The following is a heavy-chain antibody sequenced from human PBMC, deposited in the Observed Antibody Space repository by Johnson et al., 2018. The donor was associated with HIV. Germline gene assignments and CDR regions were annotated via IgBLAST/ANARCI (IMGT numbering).Heavy chain of an antibody. J-gene: IGHJ3*02. Sequence: QMLLVESGGGLVQPGRSLRLSCAASGFTFSSYDMHWVRQAPGKGLEWVAVISYDGSNKYYAYSVKGRFTISSDNSKNTLYLQMNSLRAEDTAVYYCAKDIEGSSWWTPHDPDDAFDIWGQGTMVTVSS. V-gene: IGHV3-30*18. CDR3: AKDIEGSSWWTPHDPDDAFDI. CDR2: ISYDGSNK. D-gene: IGHD6-13*01. CDR1: GFTFSSYD.